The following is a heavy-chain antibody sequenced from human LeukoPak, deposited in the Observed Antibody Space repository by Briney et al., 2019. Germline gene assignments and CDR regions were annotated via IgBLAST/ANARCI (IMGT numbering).Heavy chain of an antibody. Sequence: ASVKVSCKASGYTFTSYDINWVRQATGQGLEWMGWMNPNSGNTGYAQKFQGRVTITRNTSISTAYMELSSLRAEDTAVYYCAKERITMIVVVIKAGGSFDYWGQGTLVTVSS. CDR3: AKERITMIVVVIKAGGSFDY. CDR2: MNPNSGNT. V-gene: IGHV1-8*03. CDR1: GYTFTSYD. J-gene: IGHJ4*02. D-gene: IGHD3-22*01.